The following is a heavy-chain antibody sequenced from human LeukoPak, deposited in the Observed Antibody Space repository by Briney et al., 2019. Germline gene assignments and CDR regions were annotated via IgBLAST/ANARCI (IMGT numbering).Heavy chain of an antibody. CDR2: IRSNSDGGTI. V-gene: IGHV3-15*07. CDR3: ATDFYDST. CDR1: GFTFSNAW. Sequence: GSLRLSCATSGFTFSNAWMNWVRQAPGKGLEWVGRIRSNSDGGTIDYAAPVKGRFTLSRDDSKTTLYLQMNSLRTEDTAVYYCATDFYDSTWGQGTLVTVSS. J-gene: IGHJ5*02. D-gene: IGHD3-22*01.